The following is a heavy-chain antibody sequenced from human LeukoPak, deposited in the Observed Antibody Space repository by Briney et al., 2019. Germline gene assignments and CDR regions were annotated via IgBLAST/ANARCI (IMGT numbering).Heavy chain of an antibody. D-gene: IGHD3-10*01. Sequence: GGSLRLSCAASGFAFRDFYMTWIRQAPGKGLEWISYISRDGDNLYYADSVKGRFTMSRDNAKNSVYLHMNSLRAEDTAVYYCARLFGSGTYPLDALDIWGQGTAVTVSS. CDR2: ISRDGDNL. J-gene: IGHJ3*02. CDR1: GFAFRDFY. CDR3: ARLFGSGTYPLDALDI. V-gene: IGHV3-11*04.